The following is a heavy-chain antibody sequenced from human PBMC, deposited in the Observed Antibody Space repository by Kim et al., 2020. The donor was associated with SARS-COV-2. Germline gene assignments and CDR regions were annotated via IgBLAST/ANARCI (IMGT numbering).Heavy chain of an antibody. D-gene: IGHD2-2*01. CDR1: GFTFSSYS. V-gene: IGHV3-48*02. CDR3: ASIPPPYCSSTSCYVPV. Sequence: GGSLRLSCAASGFTFSSYSMNWVRQAPGKGLEWVSYISSSSSTIYYADSVKGRFTISRDNAKNSLYLQMNSLRDEDTAVYYCASIPPPYCSSTSCYVPVWGQGTLVTVSS. J-gene: IGHJ4*02. CDR2: ISSSSSTI.